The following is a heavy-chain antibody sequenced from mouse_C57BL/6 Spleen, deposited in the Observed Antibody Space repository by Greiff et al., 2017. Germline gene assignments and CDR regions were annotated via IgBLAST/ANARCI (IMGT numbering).Heavy chain of an antibody. D-gene: IGHD1-1*01. V-gene: IGHV1-4*01. CDR3: ARSGTTVDYFDY. CDR2: INPSSGYT. Sequence: QVQLKQSGAELARPGASVKMSCKASGYTFTSYTMHWVKQRPGQGLEWIGYINPSSGYTKYNQKFKGKATLTADKSSSTAYMQLSSLTSEDSAVYYCARSGTTVDYFDYWGQGTTLTVSS. J-gene: IGHJ2*01. CDR1: GYTFTSYT.